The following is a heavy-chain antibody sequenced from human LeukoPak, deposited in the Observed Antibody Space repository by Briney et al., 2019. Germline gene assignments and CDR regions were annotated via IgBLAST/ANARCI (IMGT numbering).Heavy chain of an antibody. Sequence: ASVKVSCKASGGTFSSYAINWVRQAPGQGLEWMGRIIPILGIANYAQKFQGRVTITADKSTSTAYMELSSLRSEDTAVYYCARDLGSDLLGGSGRPYYFDYWGQGTLVTVSS. CDR1: GGTFSSYA. CDR3: ARDLGSDLLGGSGRPYYFDY. CDR2: IIPILGIA. J-gene: IGHJ4*02. V-gene: IGHV1-69*04. D-gene: IGHD3-10*01.